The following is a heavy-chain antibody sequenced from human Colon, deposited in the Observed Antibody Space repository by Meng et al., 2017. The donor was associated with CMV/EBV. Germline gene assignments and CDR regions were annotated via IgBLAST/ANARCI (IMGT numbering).Heavy chain of an antibody. D-gene: IGHD3-10*01. V-gene: IGHV3-7*01. CDR3: AREERWFGELPVP. Sequence: GESLKISCAASGFMFSTYRMSWVRQAPGKGLEWVANIKEDGSEKWYADSVKGRFTIARDNAESSVSLQMNNLRVEDTAVYYCAREERWFGELPVPWGQGTLVTVFS. J-gene: IGHJ5*02. CDR1: GFMFSTYR. CDR2: IKEDGSEK.